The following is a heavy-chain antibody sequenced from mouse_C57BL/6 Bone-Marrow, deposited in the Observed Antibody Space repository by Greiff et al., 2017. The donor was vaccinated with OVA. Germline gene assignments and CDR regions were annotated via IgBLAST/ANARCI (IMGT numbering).Heavy chain of an antibody. Sequence: EVQLQQSGAELVRPGASVKLSCTASGFNIKDDYMHWVKPRPEQGLEWIGWIDPENGDTEYASKFQGKATITADTSSNTAYLQLSSLTSEDTAVYYCTTGGYDGYYFDYWGQGTTLTVSS. CDR3: TTGGYDGYYFDY. V-gene: IGHV14-4*01. D-gene: IGHD2-3*01. J-gene: IGHJ2*01. CDR2: IDPENGDT. CDR1: GFNIKDDY.